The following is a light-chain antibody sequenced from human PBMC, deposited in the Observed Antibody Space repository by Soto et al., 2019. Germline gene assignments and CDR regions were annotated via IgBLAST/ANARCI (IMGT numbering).Light chain of an antibody. CDR1: QNIRSS. CDR3: QQYDSSPRT. V-gene: IGKV3-20*01. CDR2: RTS. Sequence: EVVMTHSPASLSASSCESVTLSSRASQNIRSSLAWYQQRPGQAPRLLIYRTSNRATGIPDRFSGSGSGTDFTLTISRLEPEDFAVYWCQQYDSSPRTFGQGAKVDIK. J-gene: IGKJ1*01.